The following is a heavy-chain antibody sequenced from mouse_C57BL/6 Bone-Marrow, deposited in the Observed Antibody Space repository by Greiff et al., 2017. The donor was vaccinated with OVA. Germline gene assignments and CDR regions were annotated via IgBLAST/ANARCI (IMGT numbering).Heavy chain of an antibody. V-gene: IGHV1-80*01. CDR2: IYPGDGDT. CDR3: ARGTVGEDWYFDV. Sequence: VQLQQSGAELVKPGASVKISCKASGYAFSSYWMNWVKQRPGKGLEWIGQIYPGDGDTNYNGKFKGKATLTADKSSSTAYMQLSSLTSEDSAVYVCARGTVGEDWYFDVWGTGTTVTVSS. J-gene: IGHJ1*03. CDR1: GYAFSSYW. D-gene: IGHD1-1*01.